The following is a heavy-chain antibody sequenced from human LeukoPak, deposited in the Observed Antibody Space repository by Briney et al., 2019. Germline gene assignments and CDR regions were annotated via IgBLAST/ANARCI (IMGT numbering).Heavy chain of an antibody. CDR1: GYTFTSYG. J-gene: IGHJ4*02. Sequence: ASVTVSCKASGYTFTSYGISWVRQAPGQGLEWMGWISAYNGNTNYAQKLQGRDTMTTDTSTSTAYMELRSLRSDNTAVYYCARGSSGYYSDPFDYWGQGTLVTVSS. V-gene: IGHV1-18*01. CDR2: ISAYNGNT. D-gene: IGHD3-22*01. CDR3: ARGSSGYYSDPFDY.